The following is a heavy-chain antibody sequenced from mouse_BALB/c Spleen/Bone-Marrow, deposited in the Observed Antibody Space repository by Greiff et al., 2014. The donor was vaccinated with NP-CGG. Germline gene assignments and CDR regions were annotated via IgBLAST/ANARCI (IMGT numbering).Heavy chain of an antibody. CDR3: ARDKNYGSYWYFDV. CDR2: IRNKANGYTT. J-gene: IGHJ1*01. Sequence: EVQLQESGGGLVQPGGSLRLSCATSGFTFTDYYMSWVRQHPGKALEWLGFIRNKANGYTTEYSASVKGRFTISRDNSQSILYLQMNTLRAEDSATYYCARDKNYGSYWYFDVWGAGTTVTVSS. V-gene: IGHV7-3*02. D-gene: IGHD2-1*01. CDR1: GFTFTDYY.